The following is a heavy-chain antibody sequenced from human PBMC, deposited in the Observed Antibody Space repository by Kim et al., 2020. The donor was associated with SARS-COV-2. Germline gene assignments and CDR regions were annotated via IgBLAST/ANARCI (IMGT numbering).Heavy chain of an antibody. CDR3: ARDHPTTNYYTVGSYYY. J-gene: IGHJ6*01. CDR1: GFTFSSYS. V-gene: IGHV3-21*01. CDR2: ISSSSNYI. Sequence: GGSLRLSCAASGFTFSSYSMNWVRQAPGKGLEWVSSISSSSNYIYYADSVKGRFTISRDNAKNSLDLQMNILRAEDTAIFYCARDHPTTNYYTVGSYYY. D-gene: IGHD1-26*01.